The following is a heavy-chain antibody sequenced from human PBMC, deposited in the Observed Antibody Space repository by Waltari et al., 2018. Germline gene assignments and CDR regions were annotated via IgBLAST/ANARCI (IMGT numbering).Heavy chain of an antibody. D-gene: IGHD3-16*01. J-gene: IGHJ6*02. CDR1: GFTFRSYA. V-gene: IGHV3-23*01. Sequence: EVQLLESGGGLVQPRGSLRLSCAASGFTFRSYAMRWVRQAPGKGLGWVSSCSGMGVAIYYAASVKGRFTISRDNSQNTLYLQMISLRAEDTAVYYCAEAGLYVRDYYYDYSMGVWGQGTTVTVSS. CDR2: CSGMGVAI. CDR3: AEAGLYVRDYYYDYSMGV.